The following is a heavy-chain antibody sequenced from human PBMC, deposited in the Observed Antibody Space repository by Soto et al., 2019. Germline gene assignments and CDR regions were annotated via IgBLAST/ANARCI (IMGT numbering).Heavy chain of an antibody. CDR3: AKGATGIAVAGTRFDP. V-gene: IGHV3-23*01. D-gene: IGHD6-19*01. CDR2: ISGSGGST. J-gene: IGHJ5*02. Sequence: LRLSCAASGFTFSSYAMSWVRQAPGKGLEWVSAISGSGGSTYYADSVKGRFTISRDNSKNTLYLQMNSLRAEDTAVYYCAKGATGIAVAGTRFDPWGQGTLVTVSS. CDR1: GFTFSSYA.